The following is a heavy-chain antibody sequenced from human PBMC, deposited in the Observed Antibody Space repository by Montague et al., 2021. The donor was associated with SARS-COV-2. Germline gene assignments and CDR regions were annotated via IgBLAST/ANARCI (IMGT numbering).Heavy chain of an antibody. CDR3: ARDTRIVGATTRLDY. CDR1: GGSISSSNW. V-gene: IGHV4-4*02. D-gene: IGHD1-26*01. Sequence: SETLSLTCAVSGGSISSSNWWSWVRQPPGKGLEWIGEIYHSGSTNYNPSLKSRVTISVDKSKNQFSLKLSSVTAADTAVYYCARDTRIVGATTRLDYWGQGTLVTVSS. J-gene: IGHJ4*02. CDR2: IYHSGST.